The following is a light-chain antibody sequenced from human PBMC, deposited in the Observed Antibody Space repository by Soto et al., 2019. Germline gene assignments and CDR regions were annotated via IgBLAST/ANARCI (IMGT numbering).Light chain of an antibody. Sequence: EIVMTQSPGTLSMSPGERATLSCRASQSVSNYLAWYQQKPGQAPRLLIYEASNRASGIPARFSGRGSGTDFTLTISSLETEDFAVYYCQQRSNWPLTFGGGTKVDIK. CDR2: EAS. CDR1: QSVSNY. V-gene: IGKV3-11*01. J-gene: IGKJ4*01. CDR3: QQRSNWPLT.